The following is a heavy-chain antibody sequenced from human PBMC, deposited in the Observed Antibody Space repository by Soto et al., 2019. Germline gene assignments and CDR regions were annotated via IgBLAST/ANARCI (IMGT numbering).Heavy chain of an antibody. CDR3: ARGYGEGYYYYYGMDV. V-gene: IGHV1-2*04. CDR2: INPNSGGT. Sequence: ASVKVSCKASGYTFTGYYMHWVRQAPGQGLEWMGWINPNSGGTNYAQKFQGWVTMTRDTSISTAYMELSRLRSDDTAVYYCARGYGEGYYYYYGMDVWGQGTTVTVS. J-gene: IGHJ6*02. CDR1: GYTFTGYY. D-gene: IGHD4-17*01.